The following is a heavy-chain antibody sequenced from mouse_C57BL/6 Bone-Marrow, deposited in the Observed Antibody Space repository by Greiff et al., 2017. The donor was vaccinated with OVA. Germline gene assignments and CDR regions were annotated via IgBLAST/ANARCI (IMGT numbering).Heavy chain of an antibody. Sequence: EVQLQQSGAELVRPGASVKLSCTASGFNIKDDYMHWVKQRPEQGLEWIGWIDPENGDTEYASKFQGKATITADTSSNTAYLQLSSLTSEDTAVYYCTTRTVVARGQGTLVTVSA. CDR1: GFNIKDDY. CDR2: IDPENGDT. V-gene: IGHV14-4*01. J-gene: IGHJ3*01. CDR3: TTRTVVA. D-gene: IGHD1-1*01.